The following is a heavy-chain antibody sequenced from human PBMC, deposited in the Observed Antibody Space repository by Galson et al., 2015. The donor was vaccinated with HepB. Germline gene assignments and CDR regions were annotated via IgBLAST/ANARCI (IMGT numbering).Heavy chain of an antibody. CDR3: AKEGYYDYIWRRYRHARPFVF. Sequence: SLRLSCAASGFTFSSYAMHWVRQAPGKGLEWVAYISNDGSNKYYVDSVKVRFTISRDNSENTLYLQMNSLKAEDTAVYYCAKEGYYDYIWRRYRHARPFVFWGQRTQVTVSS. D-gene: IGHD3-16*02. CDR1: GFTFSSYA. CDR2: ISNDGSNK. J-gene: IGHJ4*02. V-gene: IGHV3-30*18.